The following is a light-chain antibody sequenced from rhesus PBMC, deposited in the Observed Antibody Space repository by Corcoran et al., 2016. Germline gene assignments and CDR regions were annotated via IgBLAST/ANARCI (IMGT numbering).Light chain of an antibody. CDR2: DVN. V-gene: IGLV2-23*01. CDR1: SSDIATYNS. CDR3: CSYTTANGYV. Sequence: QAGLTQPPSVSGSLGQSVTISCTGTSSDIATYNSVSWYQHHPGKGPKLILYDVNQRSSGISDRFSGSKSGDTASLTISDLQAEDEADYFCCSYTTANGYVLGGGTRLAVL. J-gene: IGLJ1*01.